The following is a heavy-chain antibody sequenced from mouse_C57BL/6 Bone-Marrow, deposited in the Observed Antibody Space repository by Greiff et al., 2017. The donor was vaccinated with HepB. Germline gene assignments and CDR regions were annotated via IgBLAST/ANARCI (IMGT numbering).Heavy chain of an antibody. CDR3: ARGYYGSSPFAY. J-gene: IGHJ3*01. CDR1: GYTFTSYW. D-gene: IGHD1-1*01. V-gene: IGHV1-50*01. CDR2: IDPSDSYT. Sequence: QVQLQRPGAELVKPGASVKLSCKASGYTFTSYWMQWVKQRPGQGLEWIGEIDPSDSYTNYNQKFKGKAILTVDTSSSTAYMQLSSLTSEDSAVYYCARGYYGSSPFAYWGQGTLVTVSA.